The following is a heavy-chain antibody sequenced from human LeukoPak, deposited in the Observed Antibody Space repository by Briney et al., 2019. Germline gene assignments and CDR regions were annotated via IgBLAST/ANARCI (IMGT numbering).Heavy chain of an antibody. CDR3: ARSKRSPNYYGMDV. CDR1: GGSISSYY. J-gene: IGHJ6*02. Sequence: SETLSLTCTVSGGSISSYYWSWLRQPAGKGLERIGRIYTSGSTNYNPSLRSRVTMSVDTSKNQFSLKLSSVTAADTAVYYCARSKRSPNYYGMDVWGQGTTVTVSS. D-gene: IGHD1-26*01. CDR2: IYTSGST. V-gene: IGHV4-4*07.